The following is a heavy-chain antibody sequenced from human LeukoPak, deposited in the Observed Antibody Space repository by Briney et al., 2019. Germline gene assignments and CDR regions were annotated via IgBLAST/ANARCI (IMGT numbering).Heavy chain of an antibody. CDR2: INGRGGST. D-gene: IGHD5-18*01. CDR3: AKEPRGYSFSFDI. J-gene: IGHJ3*02. Sequence: TGGSLRLSCAASGFSFSNFGMGWVRQAPGKGLECVSPINGRGGSTSYADFVKGRFTISRDNSKNTLYLQMNSLRPEDTAVYYCAKEPRGYSFSFDIWGQGTMVTVSS. CDR1: GFSFSNFG. V-gene: IGHV3-23*01.